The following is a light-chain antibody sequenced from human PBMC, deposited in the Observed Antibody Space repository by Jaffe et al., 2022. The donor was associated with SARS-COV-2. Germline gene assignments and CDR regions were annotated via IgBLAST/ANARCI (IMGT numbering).Light chain of an antibody. Sequence: QSVLTQPPSVSAAPGQKVTISCSETSSNIGNNYVSWYQQLPGTAPKLLIYENNKRPSGIPDRFSGSRSGTSATLVITGLQTGDEADYFCAAWDASLNLHYVFGTGTRVTVL. CDR2: ENN. V-gene: IGLV1-51*01. CDR1: SSNIGNNY. J-gene: IGLJ1*01. CDR3: AAWDASLNLHYV.